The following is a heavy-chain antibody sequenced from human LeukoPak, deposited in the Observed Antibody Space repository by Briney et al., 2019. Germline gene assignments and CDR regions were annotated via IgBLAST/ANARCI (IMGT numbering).Heavy chain of an antibody. J-gene: IGHJ4*02. V-gene: IGHV4-4*07. Sequence: SETLSLTCTVSGGSISSYHWSWIRQPAGKGLEWIGRIYTSGSTNYNPSLKSRVTMSVDTSKNQFSLKLSSVTAADTAVYYCARSGYSSSSTPFDYWGQGTLVTVSS. D-gene: IGHD6-13*01. CDR1: GGSISSYH. CDR2: IYTSGST. CDR3: ARSGYSSSSTPFDY.